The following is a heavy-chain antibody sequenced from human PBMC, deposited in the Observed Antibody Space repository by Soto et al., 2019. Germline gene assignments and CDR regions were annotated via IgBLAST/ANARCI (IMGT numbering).Heavy chain of an antibody. V-gene: IGHV4-30-4*01. CDR2: IYYSGST. Sequence: QVQLQESGPGLVKPSQTLSLTCTVSGGSISSGNYYWSWIRQPPGKGLEWIGYIYYSGSTYYNVLLKSRVTISVHTSKNQVSLKLSSVTAADTAVYYCARVGYHGSGSLDPWGQGTLVTVSS. CDR1: GGSISSGNYY. J-gene: IGHJ5*02. CDR3: ARVGYHGSGSLDP. D-gene: IGHD3-10*01.